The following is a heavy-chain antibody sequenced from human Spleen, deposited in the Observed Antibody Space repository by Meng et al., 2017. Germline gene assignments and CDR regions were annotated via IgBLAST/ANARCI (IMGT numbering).Heavy chain of an antibody. CDR1: GGSFSDYY. Sequence: VQLQQWGAGLLKPSETLSLTCVVSGGSFSDYYWSWIRQPPGKGLEWIGEINHSGSTNYNPSLESRATISVDTSQNNLSLKLSSLTAADSAVYYCARGPTTMAHDFDYWGQGTLVTVSS. CDR3: ARGPTTMAHDFDY. D-gene: IGHD4-11*01. J-gene: IGHJ4*02. CDR2: INHSGST. V-gene: IGHV4-34*01.